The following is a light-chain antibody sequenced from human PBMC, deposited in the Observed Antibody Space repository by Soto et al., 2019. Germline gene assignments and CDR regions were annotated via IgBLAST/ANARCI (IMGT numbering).Light chain of an antibody. V-gene: IGKV3-20*01. CDR2: GAS. J-gene: IGKJ4*01. Sequence: EIVLTQSTGTLSLSPEERATLSCIAIQSVSNNYLAWYQQKPGQAPRLLIYGASSRATGVPDRFSGSGSGTDFTLTISKLEPEDFALYYCQQYGSSHTLTFGGGTKVDIK. CDR3: QQYGSSHTLT. CDR1: QSVSNNY.